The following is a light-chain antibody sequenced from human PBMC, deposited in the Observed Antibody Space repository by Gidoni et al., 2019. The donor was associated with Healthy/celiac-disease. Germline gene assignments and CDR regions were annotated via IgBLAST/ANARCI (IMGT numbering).Light chain of an antibody. CDR3: QQYASSPWT. Sequence: DTVLTPSPGTLSLSPGDRATLSCRASQSVSSSYFAWYQQKPGQAPRLLIYGASSRATGIPDRFSGSGSGTDFTLTISRLEPEDFAVYYCQQYASSPWTFGQGTKVEIK. CDR1: QSVSSSY. V-gene: IGKV3-20*01. J-gene: IGKJ1*01. CDR2: GAS.